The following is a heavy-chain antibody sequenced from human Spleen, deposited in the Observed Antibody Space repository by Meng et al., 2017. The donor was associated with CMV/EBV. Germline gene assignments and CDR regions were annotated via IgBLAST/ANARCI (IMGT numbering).Heavy chain of an antibody. CDR2: ISPSIGST. V-gene: IGHV1-18*04. J-gene: IGHJ4*02. Sequence: RVSCRASGYTFTSPGLTWVRQAPGQGLEWMGWISPSIGSTNYAQRLEGRVTMTTDRSTTTAYLELKSLRYDDTAVYFCARGTGIFDYWGQGTLVTVSS. CDR1: GYTFTSPG. CDR3: ARGTGIFDY. D-gene: IGHD7-27*01.